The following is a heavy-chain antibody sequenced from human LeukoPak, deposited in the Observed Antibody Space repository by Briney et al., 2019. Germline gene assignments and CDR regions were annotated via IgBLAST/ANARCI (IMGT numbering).Heavy chain of an antibody. V-gene: IGHV3-30*02. CDR3: AKDSFSGGSSWYKNYYYYYMDV. CDR2: IRYDGSNK. J-gene: IGHJ6*03. Sequence: PGGSLRLSCAASGFTFSSYGMHWVRQAPGKGLEWVAFIRYDGSNKYYADSVKGRFTISRDNSKNTLYLQMNSLRAEDTAVYYCAKDSFSGGSSWYKNYYYYYMDVWGKGTTVTVSS. CDR1: GFTFSSYG. D-gene: IGHD6-13*01.